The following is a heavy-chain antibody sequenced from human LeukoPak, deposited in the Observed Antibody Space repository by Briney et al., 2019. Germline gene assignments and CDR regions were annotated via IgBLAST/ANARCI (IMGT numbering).Heavy chain of an antibody. CDR2: ISHGGST. CDR1: GGSISSSNW. J-gene: IGHJ4*02. D-gene: IGHD3-16*01. V-gene: IGHV4-4*02. Sequence: SETLSLTCAVSGGSISSSNWWSWIRQPPGMGLERIGEISHGGSTNYNPSLKSRVTISVDTSKNQFYLKLSSVTAADTAVYYCARVVEWGRGAITATTQTFDYWGQGTLVIVSS. CDR3: ARVVEWGRGAITATTQTFDY.